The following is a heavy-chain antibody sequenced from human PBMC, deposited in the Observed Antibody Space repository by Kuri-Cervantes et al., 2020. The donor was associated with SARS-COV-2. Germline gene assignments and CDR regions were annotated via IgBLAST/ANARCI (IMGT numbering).Heavy chain of an antibody. D-gene: IGHD4-11*01. J-gene: IGHJ4*02. V-gene: IGHV4-34*01. CDR1: GGCVSGYY. CDR3: ARAGVRVLIDLYSNPGFDY. CDR2: INHSGST. Sequence: GALRVCCSVYGGCVSGYYWSWIRQPPGKALEWIGEINHSGSTNYNPSLKSRVTISVDTSKNQFSLKLSSVTAADTAVYYCARAGVRVLIDLYSNPGFDYWGQGTLVTVSS.